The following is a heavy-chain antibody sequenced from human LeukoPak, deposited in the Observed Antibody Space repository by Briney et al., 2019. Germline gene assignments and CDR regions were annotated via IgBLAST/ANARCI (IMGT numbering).Heavy chain of an antibody. CDR2: IIPIFGTA. Sequence: SVKVSCKASGGTFSSYAISGVRQAPGQGLEWMGRIIPIFGTANYAQKFQGRVTITADKSTSTAYMELSSLRSEDTAVYYCARMYSSSIFGWFDPWGQGTLVTVSS. J-gene: IGHJ5*02. CDR3: ARMYSSSIFGWFDP. D-gene: IGHD6-6*01. V-gene: IGHV1-69*06. CDR1: GGTFSSYA.